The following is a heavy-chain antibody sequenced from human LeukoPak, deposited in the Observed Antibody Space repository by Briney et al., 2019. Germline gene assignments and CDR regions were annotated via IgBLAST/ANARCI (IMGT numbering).Heavy chain of an antibody. D-gene: IGHD4-23*01. V-gene: IGHV3-48*03. Sequence: PGGSLRLSCAASGFTFSSYEMNWVRQAPGKGLEWVSYISSSGSTIYYADSVKGRFTISRDNSRHTLYLQLNSLRVEDTAFYYCPKPLLIPGNWGPGTLVTVSS. CDR3: PKPLLIPGN. J-gene: IGHJ4*02. CDR2: ISSSGSTI. CDR1: GFTFSSYE.